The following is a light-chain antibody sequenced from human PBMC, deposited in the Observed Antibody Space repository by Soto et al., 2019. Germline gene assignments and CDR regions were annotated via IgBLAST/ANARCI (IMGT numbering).Light chain of an antibody. CDR3: SSYKSSSTE. J-gene: IGLJ2*01. Sequence: QSVLTQPASVSGSPGQSITISCTGTSSDVGGYNYVSWYQQHPGKAPKLMIYDVSNRPSGVSNRFSGSKSGNTASLTISGLQAEDEADYYCSSYKSSSTEFGGGTNVTVL. CDR2: DVS. CDR1: SSDVGGYNY. V-gene: IGLV2-14*01.